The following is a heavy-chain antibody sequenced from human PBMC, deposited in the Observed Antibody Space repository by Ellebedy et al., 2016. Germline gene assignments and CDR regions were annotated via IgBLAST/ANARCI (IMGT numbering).Heavy chain of an antibody. CDR2: ISPSSITI. CDR3: ARGTGHFDY. D-gene: IGHD1-1*01. CDR1: GFTFRNFF. Sequence: GGSLRLXXATSGFTFRNFFMSWVRQTPGKGLEWVTYISPSSITISYTDSVKGRFTISRDNAKNSLYLQLNSLRAEDTAVYFCARGTGHFDYWGQGTLVTVSS. J-gene: IGHJ4*02. V-gene: IGHV3-11*01.